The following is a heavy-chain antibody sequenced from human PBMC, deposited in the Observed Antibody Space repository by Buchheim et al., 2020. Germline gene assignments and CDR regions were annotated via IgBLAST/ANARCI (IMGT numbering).Heavy chain of an antibody. CDR3: GRVDGSGGYKYYYYYYGMDV. CDR2: ISSSSSTI. D-gene: IGHD3-10*01. V-gene: IGHV3-48*02. Sequence: EVQLVESGGGLVQPGGSLRLSCAASGFTFSSYSMNWVRQAPGKGLEWVSYISSSSSTIYYADSVKGRFTISRDNAKNSLSLPMNSLRDEDTAVYYCGRVDGSGGYKYYYYYYGMDVWGQGTT. J-gene: IGHJ6*02. CDR1: GFTFSSYS.